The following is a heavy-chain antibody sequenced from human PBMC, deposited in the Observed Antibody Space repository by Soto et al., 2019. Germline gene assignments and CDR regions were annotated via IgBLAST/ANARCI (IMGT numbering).Heavy chain of an antibody. V-gene: IGHV3-73*01. D-gene: IGHD2-2*01. Sequence: EVQLVESGGGLVQPGGSLKLSCAASGFTFSGSAMHWVRQAYGKGLEWVGRIRSKANSYATAYAASVKGRFTISRDDSKKTEYLQMNSLKTEDTAVYYCTSVVPAADNWFDPWGQGTLVTVSS. CDR2: IRSKANSYAT. CDR1: GFTFSGSA. CDR3: TSVVPAADNWFDP. J-gene: IGHJ5*02.